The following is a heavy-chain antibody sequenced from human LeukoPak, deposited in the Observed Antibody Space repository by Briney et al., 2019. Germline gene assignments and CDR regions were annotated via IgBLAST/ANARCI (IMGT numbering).Heavy chain of an antibody. D-gene: IGHD2-15*01. Sequence: GRSLRLSCAASEFTFSSYAMHWVRQAPGKGLEWVAVISYDGGNQYYADSVKGRFTISRDNSKKTLFLQMNSLRTEDTAVYYCARGVSSYYYCDYWGQGTLVTVSS. CDR2: ISYDGGNQ. CDR1: EFTFSSYA. CDR3: ARGVSSYYYCDY. J-gene: IGHJ4*02. V-gene: IGHV3-30*04.